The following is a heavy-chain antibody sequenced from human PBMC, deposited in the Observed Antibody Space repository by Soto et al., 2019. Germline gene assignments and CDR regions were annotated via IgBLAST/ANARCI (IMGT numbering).Heavy chain of an antibody. V-gene: IGHV2-5*02. CDR3: AREHSGSYYFDYYFDY. CDR1: GFSLSTSGVG. D-gene: IGHD3-10*01. J-gene: IGHJ4*02. CDR2: IYWDDDK. Sequence: QITLKESGPTLVKPTQTLTLTCTFSGFSLSTSGVGVGWIRQPPGKALEWLALIYWDDDKRYSPSLKSRLTITKDTSKNQVVLTMTNMDPVDTATYYCAREHSGSYYFDYYFDYWGQGTLVTVSS.